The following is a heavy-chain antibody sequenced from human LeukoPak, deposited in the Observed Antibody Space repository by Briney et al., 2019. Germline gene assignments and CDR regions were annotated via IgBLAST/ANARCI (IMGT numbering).Heavy chain of an antibody. J-gene: IGHJ4*02. CDR2: IDNDGTST. CDR3: ASPPLSH. CDR1: GFTFSTYW. V-gene: IGHV3-74*01. Sequence: PGGSLRLSCAASGFTFSTYWMHWVRQAPGKGLVWVSRIDNDGTSTTYADSVKGRFTISRDNAKNTLYLQMSSLSAEDTAVYYCASPPLSHWGQGTLVTVSS.